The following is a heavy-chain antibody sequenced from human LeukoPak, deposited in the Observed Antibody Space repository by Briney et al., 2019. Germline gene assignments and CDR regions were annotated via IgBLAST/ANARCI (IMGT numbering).Heavy chain of an antibody. CDR1: GGSISSSSYY. V-gene: IGHV4-39*07. D-gene: IGHD1-7*01. CDR3: AREVGWNYENYYMDV. J-gene: IGHJ6*03. Sequence: SETLSLTCTVSGGSISSSSYYWGWIRQPPGKGLEWIGCIYYSGSTYYNPSLKSRVTISVDTSKNQFSLKLSSVTAADTAVYYCAREVGWNYENYYMDVWGKGTTVTVSS. CDR2: IYYSGST.